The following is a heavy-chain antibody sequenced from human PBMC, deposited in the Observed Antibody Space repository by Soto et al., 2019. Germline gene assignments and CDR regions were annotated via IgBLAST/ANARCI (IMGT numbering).Heavy chain of an antibody. CDR1: GFTFSDYY. J-gene: IGHJ4*02. V-gene: IGHV3-11*03. CDR3: ARMDTAMVVPDY. CDR2: ISSSSSYT. D-gene: IGHD5-18*01. Sequence: PGGSLRLSCAASGFTFSDYYMSWIRQAPGKGLEWVSYISSSSSYTNYADSVKGRFTISRDNAKNSLYLQMNSLRAEDTAVYYCARMDTAMVVPDYWGQGTLVTVSS.